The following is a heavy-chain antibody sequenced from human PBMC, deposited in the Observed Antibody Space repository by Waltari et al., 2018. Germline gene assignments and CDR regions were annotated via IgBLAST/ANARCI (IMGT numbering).Heavy chain of an antibody. CDR2: INHSGST. D-gene: IGHD6-19*01. V-gene: IGHV4-34*01. CDR3: ARSSGWYSRYWFDP. Sequence: QVQLQQWGAGLLKPSETLSLTCAVYGGSFSGYYWSWIRQPPGKGREWIGEINHSGSTNDNPSPQSRGTISVDTSKNQFALKLSSVTAADTAVYYCARSSGWYSRYWFDPWGQGTLVTVSS. CDR1: GGSFSGYY. J-gene: IGHJ5*02.